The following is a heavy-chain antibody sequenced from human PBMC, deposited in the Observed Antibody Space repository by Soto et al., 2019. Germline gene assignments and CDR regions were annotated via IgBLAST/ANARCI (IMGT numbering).Heavy chain of an antibody. V-gene: IGHV1-69*12. D-gene: IGHD3-22*01. CDR3: TRDLYYFDSSAYYGHNWFDP. J-gene: IGHJ5*02. CDR2: IIPMFGTT. CDR1: GGTFSTYT. Sequence: QVQLVQSGAEVKKPGSSVKVSCKASGGTFSTYTMSWVRQAPGQGLEWMGGIIPMFGTTTYAENFQGRVTIXAXEXXSTAYMELTSLRSEDTAVYYCTRDLYYFDSSAYYGHNWFDPWGQGTRVTVSS.